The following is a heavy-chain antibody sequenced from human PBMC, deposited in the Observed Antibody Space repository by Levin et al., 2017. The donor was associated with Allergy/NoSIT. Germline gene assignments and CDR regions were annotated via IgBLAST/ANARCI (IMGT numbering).Heavy chain of an antibody. D-gene: IGHD3-22*01. CDR1: GFTFSSYV. CDR3: AKADSSGYLYFQH. V-gene: IGHV3-23*01. J-gene: IGHJ1*01. CDR2: ISGSGGST. Sequence: GGSLRLSCAASGFTFSSYVMSWVRQAPGKGLEWVSAISGSGGSTYYADSVKGRFTISRDNSKNTLYLQMNSLRAEDTAVYYCAKADSSGYLYFQHWGQGTLVTVSS.